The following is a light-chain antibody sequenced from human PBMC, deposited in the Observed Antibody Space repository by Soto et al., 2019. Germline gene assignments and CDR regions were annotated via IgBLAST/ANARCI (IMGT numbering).Light chain of an antibody. J-gene: IGKJ4*01. V-gene: IGKV1-5*03. CDR2: KAS. CDR1: QSISSW. CDR3: QQYNSWPLT. Sequence: DIQMTQSPSTLSASVGDRVTITCRASQSISSWLAWYQQQPGKAPKLLIYKASSLESGVPSRFSGSGSGTEFTLPISSLQPDDFATYYGQQYNSWPLTFGGGTKVEIK.